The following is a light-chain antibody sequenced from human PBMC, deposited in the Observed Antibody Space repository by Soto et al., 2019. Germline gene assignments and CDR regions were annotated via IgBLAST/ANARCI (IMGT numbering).Light chain of an antibody. J-gene: IGLJ1*01. CDR1: SSENGAGYD. CDR3: QSYDNSLSGFYV. CDR2: GNS. V-gene: IGLV1-40*01. Sequence: QSVLTQPPSVSGAPGQRVTISCTGSSSENGAGYDVHWYQQLPGTAPKLLIYGNSNRPSGVPDRFSGSKSGTSASLDISGLQADDEADYYCQSYDNSLSGFYVFGTGTSHRP.